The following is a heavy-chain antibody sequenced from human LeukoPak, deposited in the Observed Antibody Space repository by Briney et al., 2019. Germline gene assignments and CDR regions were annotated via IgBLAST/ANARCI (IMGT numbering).Heavy chain of an antibody. CDR1: GGSISSYY. Sequence: SETLSLTCTVSGGSISSYYWSWIRQPPGKGLEWIGYIYYSGSTNYNPSLKSRVTISVDTSKNQFSLKLSSVTAADTAVYYCARVFGYSSGWYRGNAFDIWGQGTMVTASS. J-gene: IGHJ3*02. V-gene: IGHV4-59*01. D-gene: IGHD6-19*01. CDR2: IYYSGST. CDR3: ARVFGYSSGWYRGNAFDI.